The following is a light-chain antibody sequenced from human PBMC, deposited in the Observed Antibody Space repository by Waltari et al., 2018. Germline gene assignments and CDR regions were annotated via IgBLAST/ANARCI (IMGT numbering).Light chain of an antibody. Sequence: QSALTQPASVSGSPGQSITISCTGTSSDVGSYDFVSWFQQNPGKAPKLLIYEVNKRPSGVSNRFSGSKSGKTASLTISGLQAEDEADYYCCSYAGSSTLGVFGGGTKLTVL. CDR3: CSYAGSSTLGV. CDR1: SSDVGSYDF. J-gene: IGLJ3*02. V-gene: IGLV2-23*02. CDR2: EVN.